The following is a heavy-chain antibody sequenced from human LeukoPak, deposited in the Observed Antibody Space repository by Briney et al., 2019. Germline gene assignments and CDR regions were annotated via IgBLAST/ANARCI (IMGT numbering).Heavy chain of an antibody. J-gene: IGHJ6*02. D-gene: IGHD2-21*02. CDR2: ISSSSSYI. CDR3: ARVLVVTAVFYYYGMDV. CDR1: GFTFSSYS. V-gene: IGHV3-21*01. Sequence: GGSLRLSCAASGFTFSSYSMNWVRQAPGKGLEWVSSISSSSSYIYYADSVKGRFTISRDNAKNSLYLRMNSLRAEDTAVYYCARVLVVTAVFYYYGMDVWDQGTTVTVSS.